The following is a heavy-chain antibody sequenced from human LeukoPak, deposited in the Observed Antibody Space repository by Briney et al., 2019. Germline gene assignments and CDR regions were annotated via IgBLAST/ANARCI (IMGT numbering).Heavy chain of an antibody. Sequence: QPGGSLRLSCTASGFTFSTYAMSWVRQAPGKGLEWVSAISGSGGSTFYADSVKGRFTISRDTSKNTLYLQMNSLRAEDTAVYYCAKEDPKYYYYGMDVWGQGTTVTVSS. V-gene: IGHV3-23*01. CDR1: GFTFSTYA. CDR3: AKEDPKYYYYGMDV. J-gene: IGHJ6*02. CDR2: ISGSGGST.